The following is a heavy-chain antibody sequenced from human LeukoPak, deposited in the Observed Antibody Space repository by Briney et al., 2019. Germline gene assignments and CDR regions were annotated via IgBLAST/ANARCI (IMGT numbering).Heavy chain of an antibody. V-gene: IGHV3-64*04. CDR3: ARTGVGGGYRFDY. D-gene: IGHD1-26*01. CDR2: ISTSGGST. Sequence: GGSLRLSCAASGFTLSNYAMHWVRQAPGKGLEYVSAISTSGGSTYYADSVKGRFTISRDNFKNTLDLQMSSLGAEDTAIYYCARTGVGGGYRFDYWGQGTLVTVSS. J-gene: IGHJ4*02. CDR1: GFTLSNYA.